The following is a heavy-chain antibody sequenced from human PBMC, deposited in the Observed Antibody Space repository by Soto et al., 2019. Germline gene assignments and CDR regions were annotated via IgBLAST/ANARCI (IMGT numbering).Heavy chain of an antibody. Sequence: GGSLRLSCAASGFTFSSYAMHWVRQAPGKGLEWVAVISYDGSNKYYADSVKGRFTISRDNSKNTLYLQMNSLRAEDTAVYYCARLRLSPQYGMDVWGQGTTVTVSS. D-gene: IGHD3-10*01. V-gene: IGHV3-30-3*01. CDR1: GFTFSSYA. CDR3: ARLRLSPQYGMDV. CDR2: ISYDGSNK. J-gene: IGHJ6*02.